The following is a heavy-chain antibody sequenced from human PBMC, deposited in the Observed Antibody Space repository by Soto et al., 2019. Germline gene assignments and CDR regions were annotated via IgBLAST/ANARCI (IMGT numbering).Heavy chain of an antibody. CDR2: ISGSDSAT. Sequence: VGSLRLSCAASGFSFSNYAMSWVRQAPGKGLEWVSLISGSDSATNYADPVNVRFTISRYNSKRTVYLQLISLRAKDTAVYYCAKCMSNTVFQVDPLFDFWGRGTLVTVSS. CDR3: AKCMSNTVFQVDPLFDF. V-gene: IGHV3-23*01. J-gene: IGHJ4*02. CDR1: GFSFSNYA. D-gene: IGHD2-8*01.